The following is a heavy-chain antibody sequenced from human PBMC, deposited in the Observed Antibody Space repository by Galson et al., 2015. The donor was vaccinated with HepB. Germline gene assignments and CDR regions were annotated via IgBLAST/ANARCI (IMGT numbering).Heavy chain of an antibody. V-gene: IGHV3-74*01. D-gene: IGHD1-1*01. CDR2: INVDGSST. CDR1: GFTFSNYW. Sequence: SLRLSCAASGFTFSNYWMHWGRQAPGKGLVWVSQINVDGSSTHYADSVKGRFTISRDNAKNTLYLQMNYLRAEDTAVYYCTRDAGTTNWFDPWGQGTLVTVSS. CDR3: TRDAGTTNWFDP. J-gene: IGHJ5*02.